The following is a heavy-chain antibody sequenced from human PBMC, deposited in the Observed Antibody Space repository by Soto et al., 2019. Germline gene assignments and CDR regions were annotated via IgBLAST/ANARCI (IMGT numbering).Heavy chain of an antibody. J-gene: IGHJ4*02. Sequence: PGGSLKTSCSSSWFHFSSLALSLGPQGPGKGPGLVPSYSGSGGSTYYADSEKGRYTISRDNSKNTLYPQKNSLRGEDRAVYYCAKDPCLKSRAAAAYDYWGQGTLVTVSS. D-gene: IGHD2-2*01. CDR1: FHFSSLA. CDR2: YSGSGGST. CDR3: AKDPCLKSRAAAAYDY. V-gene: IGHV3-23*01.